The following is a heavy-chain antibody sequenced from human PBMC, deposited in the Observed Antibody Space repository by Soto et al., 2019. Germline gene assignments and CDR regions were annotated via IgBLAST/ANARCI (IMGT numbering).Heavy chain of an antibody. J-gene: IGHJ4*02. CDR3: VRDENFAFDY. Sequence: GGSLRLSCTASGFTFSSYSMNWVRQAPGKGLEWLSYITREGTGISYADSVKGRFTISRDTAKNSLFLEMNDLRAEDTAVYYCVRDENFAFDYWGQGALVTVYS. CDR2: ITREGTGI. V-gene: IGHV3-48*01. CDR1: GFTFSSYS.